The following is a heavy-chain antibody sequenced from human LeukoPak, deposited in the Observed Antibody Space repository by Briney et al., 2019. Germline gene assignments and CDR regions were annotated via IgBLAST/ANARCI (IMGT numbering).Heavy chain of an antibody. CDR1: GFTFSDYY. Sequence: GGSLRLSCAASGFTFSDYYMSWIRQAPGKGLEWVSYISSSGTIIYYADSVKGRFTISRDNAKNSPYLQMNSLRADDTAVYYCARPEVIAGTYYYYYYMDVWGKGTTVTVSS. CDR2: ISSSGTII. D-gene: IGHD2-15*01. J-gene: IGHJ6*03. V-gene: IGHV3-11*01. CDR3: ARPEVIAGTYYYYYYMDV.